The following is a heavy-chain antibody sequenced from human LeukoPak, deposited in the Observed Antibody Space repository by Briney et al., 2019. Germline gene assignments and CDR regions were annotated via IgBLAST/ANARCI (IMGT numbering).Heavy chain of an antibody. CDR1: GYTFTSYD. CDR2: MNPNSGNT. Sequence: ASVKVSCKASGYTFTSYDINWVRQAPGQGLEWMGWMNPNSGNTGYAQKFQGRVTMTRNNSITTAYMELSSLRSEDTAVYYCTRGPSRPWFDPWGQGTQVTVSS. V-gene: IGHV1-8*01. CDR3: TRGPSRPWFDP. J-gene: IGHJ5*02. D-gene: IGHD2-2*01.